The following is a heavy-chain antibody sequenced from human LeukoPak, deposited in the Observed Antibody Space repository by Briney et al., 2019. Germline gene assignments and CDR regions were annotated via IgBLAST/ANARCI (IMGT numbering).Heavy chain of an antibody. CDR1: GGPISSSSYY. V-gene: IGHV4-39*07. D-gene: IGHD3-10*01. CDR2: IYYSGST. CDR3: ARGGWFGELLPDY. J-gene: IGHJ4*02. Sequence: SETLSLTCTVSGGPISSSSYYWGWIRQPPGKGLEWIGSIYYSGSTYYNPSLKSRVTISVDTSKNQFSLKLSSVTAADTAVYYCARGGWFGELLPDYWGQGTLVTVSS.